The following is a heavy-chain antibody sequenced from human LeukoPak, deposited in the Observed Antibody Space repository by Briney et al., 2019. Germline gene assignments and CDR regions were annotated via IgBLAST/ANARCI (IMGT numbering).Heavy chain of an antibody. CDR2: IKSKTDGGTT. Sequence: GGSLRLSCAASGFTFSNAWMSWVRQAPGKGLEWVGRIKSKTDGGTTDYAAPVKGRFTISRDDSKNTLYLQMNSLKTEDTAVYYCTTDSAIFGVVIWGFDYWGQGTLVTVSS. CDR3: TTDSAIFGVVIWGFDY. V-gene: IGHV3-15*01. CDR1: GFTFSNAW. D-gene: IGHD3-3*01. J-gene: IGHJ4*02.